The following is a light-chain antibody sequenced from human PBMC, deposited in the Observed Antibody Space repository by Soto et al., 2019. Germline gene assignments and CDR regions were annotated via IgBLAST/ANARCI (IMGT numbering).Light chain of an antibody. CDR3: QHYGRSLWT. CDR2: GVS. CDR1: QRVDSNN. Sequence: EIVLMQSPGTLSLSPGESGTLSCRASQRVDSNNLAWYQQKPGQPPRVVIHGVSNRATGIPDRFSGSGSGTDFTLTINRVEPEDFAVYYCQHYGRSLWTFGQGTKVEIK. V-gene: IGKV3-20*01. J-gene: IGKJ1*01.